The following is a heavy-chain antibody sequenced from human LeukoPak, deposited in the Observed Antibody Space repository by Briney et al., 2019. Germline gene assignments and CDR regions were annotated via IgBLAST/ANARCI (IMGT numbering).Heavy chain of an antibody. CDR3: ARDKGSIVATSGLDY. D-gene: IGHD5-12*01. V-gene: IGHV4-39*07. CDR2: IYYSGST. CDR1: GGSISSSSYY. J-gene: IGHJ4*02. Sequence: SETLSLTCTVSGGSISSSSYYWGWIRQPPGKGLEWIGSIYYSGSTYYNPSLKSRVTISVDTSKNQFSLKLSSVTAADTAVYYCARDKGSIVATSGLDYWGQGTLVTVSS.